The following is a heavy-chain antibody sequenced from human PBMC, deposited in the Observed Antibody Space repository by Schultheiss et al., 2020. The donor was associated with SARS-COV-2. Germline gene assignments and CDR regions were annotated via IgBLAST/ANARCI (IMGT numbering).Heavy chain of an antibody. Sequence: GGSLRLSCAASGFTFSGYTMNWVRQAPGKGLEWVSGITASSRRIYYADSVKGRFTISRDNAKNSLYLQMNSLRAEDTAVYYCARDSSSITIFGVVTRYGMDVWGQGTTVTVSS. V-gene: IGHV3-21*01. D-gene: IGHD3-3*01. CDR2: ITASSRRI. CDR1: GFTFSGYT. CDR3: ARDSSSITIFGVVTRYGMDV. J-gene: IGHJ6*02.